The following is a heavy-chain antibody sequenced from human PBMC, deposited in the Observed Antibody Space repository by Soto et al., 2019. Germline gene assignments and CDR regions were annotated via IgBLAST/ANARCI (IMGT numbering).Heavy chain of an antibody. Sequence: SETLSLTCAVYGGSFSGYYWSWIRQPPGKGLEWIGEINHSGSTNYNPSLKSRVTISVDTSKNQFSLKLSSVTAADTAVYYCARRSRVFYWFDPWGQGTLVTVSS. CDR2: INHSGST. CDR1: GGSFSGYY. J-gene: IGHJ5*02. CDR3: ARRSRVFYWFDP. V-gene: IGHV4-34*01. D-gene: IGHD2-8*01.